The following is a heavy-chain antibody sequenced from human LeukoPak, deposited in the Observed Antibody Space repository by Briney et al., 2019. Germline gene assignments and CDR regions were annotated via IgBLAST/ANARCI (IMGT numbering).Heavy chain of an antibody. Sequence: PGGSLRLSCAASGFTFSSYWVTWVRQAPGKGLEWVANIKQDGSEKYYVDSVKGRFTISRDNAKNSLYLQMNSLRAEDTAVYYCARRRCSSTNCYAGYFDYWGQGTLVTVSS. CDR1: GFTFSSYW. D-gene: IGHD2-2*01. J-gene: IGHJ4*02. V-gene: IGHV3-7*03. CDR2: IKQDGSEK. CDR3: ARRRCSSTNCYAGYFDY.